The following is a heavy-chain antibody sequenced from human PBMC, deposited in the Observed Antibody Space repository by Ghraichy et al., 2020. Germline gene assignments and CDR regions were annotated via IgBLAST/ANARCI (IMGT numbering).Heavy chain of an antibody. V-gene: IGHV2-70*11. CDR1: GFSLSTSGMC. J-gene: IGHJ4*02. CDR2: IDWDDDK. CDR3: ARIQLNYDILTGYYPAGFDY. Sequence: SGPTLVKPTQTLTLTCTFSGFSLSTSGMCVSWIRQPPGKALEWLARIDWDDDKYYSTSLKTRLTISKDTSKNQVVLTMTNMDPVDTATYYCARIQLNYDILTGYYPAGFDYGGQGTLVTVSS. D-gene: IGHD3-9*01.